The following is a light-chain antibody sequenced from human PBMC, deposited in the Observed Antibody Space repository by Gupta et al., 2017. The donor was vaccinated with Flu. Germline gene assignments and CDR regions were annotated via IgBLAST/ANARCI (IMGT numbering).Light chain of an antibody. CDR3: SSCTGSGRV. CDR2: AFR. Sequence: SITNSSTGTSMDVGGYNSVTCYQHYPSKAHTLLIYAFRKLPSGSSNRFSVSQSGNTAALTISVLQAEDEAHYYWSSCTGSGRVFGGGTKRTVL. J-gene: IGLJ2*01. V-gene: IGLV2-14*01. CDR1: SMDVGGYNS.